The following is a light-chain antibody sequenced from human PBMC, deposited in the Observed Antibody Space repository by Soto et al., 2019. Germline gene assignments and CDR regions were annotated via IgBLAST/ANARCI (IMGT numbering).Light chain of an antibody. J-gene: IGKJ4*01. Sequence: EIVLTQSPATLSLSPGERATLSCRASQSVSSSYLAWYQQKPGEAPRLLNYGASSRATGIPDRFSGSGSGTDFTLTISRLEPEDFAVYYCQQYGSSPSLTFGGGTKVEIK. CDR1: QSVSSSY. V-gene: IGKV3-20*01. CDR2: GAS. CDR3: QQYGSSPSLT.